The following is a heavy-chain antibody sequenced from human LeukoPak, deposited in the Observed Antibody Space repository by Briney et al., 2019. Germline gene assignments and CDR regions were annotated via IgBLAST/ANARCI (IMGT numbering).Heavy chain of an antibody. J-gene: IGHJ4*02. CDR1: GFTFNGYA. V-gene: IGHV3-23*01. D-gene: IGHD1-7*01. CDR2: ITASGGTA. CDR3: TKGATGTTLDGFDY. Sequence: GSLRLSCAASGFTFNGYAMSWVRQAPGKGLEWVSSITASGGTAFYADSVKGRFTISRDNSKNTLYLQMNSLRAEDTAVYYCTKGATGTTLDGFDYWGQGTLVTVSS.